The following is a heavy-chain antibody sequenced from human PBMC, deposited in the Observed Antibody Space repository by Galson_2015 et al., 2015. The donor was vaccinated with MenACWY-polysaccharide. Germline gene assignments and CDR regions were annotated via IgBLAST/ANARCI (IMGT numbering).Heavy chain of an antibody. Sequence: ETLSLTCTVSGGSLNTYYWAWIRPSPGKGLEWIGHINKSGTTAYNSSLKTRVTMSADTSRNQFSLTLTSVTAADTAIYYCAPLRGSMSAHNSFDPWGQGILVTVSP. CDR1: GGSLNTYY. J-gene: IGHJ5*02. D-gene: IGHD3-16*01. CDR2: INKSGTT. CDR3: APLRGSMSAHNSFDP. V-gene: IGHV4-59*01.